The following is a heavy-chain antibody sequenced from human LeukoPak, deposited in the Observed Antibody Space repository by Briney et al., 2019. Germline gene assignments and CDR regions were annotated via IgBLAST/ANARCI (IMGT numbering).Heavy chain of an antibody. CDR2: ISAYNGNT. CDR1: GYTFTGYY. CDR3: ARDVTAAAGKGAFDY. V-gene: IGHV1-18*04. Sequence: ASVKVSCKASGYTFTGYYMHWVRQAPGQGLEWMGWISAYNGNTNYAQKLQGRVTMTTDTSTSTAHMELRSLRSDDTAVYYCARDVTAAAGKGAFDYCGQGTLVTVSS. D-gene: IGHD6-13*01. J-gene: IGHJ4*02.